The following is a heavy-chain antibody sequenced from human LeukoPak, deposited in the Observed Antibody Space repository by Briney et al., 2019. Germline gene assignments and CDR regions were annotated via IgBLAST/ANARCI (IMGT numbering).Heavy chain of an antibody. CDR3: ARKENVYYYFDY. Sequence: SETLSLTCAVSGYSITSSSWWGWIRQPPGKGLEWIGYIYHSGTTYYNPSLQSRVTISVDTSKNQFSLKLSSVTAVDTAVYYCARKENVYYYFDYWGQGTLVTVSS. CDR1: GYSITSSSW. V-gene: IGHV4-28*01. D-gene: IGHD3-10*01. J-gene: IGHJ4*02. CDR2: IYHSGTT.